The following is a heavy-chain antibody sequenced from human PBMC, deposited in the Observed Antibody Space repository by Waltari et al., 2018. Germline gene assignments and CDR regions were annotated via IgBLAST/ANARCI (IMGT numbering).Heavy chain of an antibody. D-gene: IGHD4-17*01. J-gene: IGHJ4*02. CDR2: IKKDGSTK. V-gene: IGHV3-7*01. CDR1: GFPFRDYW. Sequence: EVQLGVPGGALAKPGGSLGLSCAASGFPFRDYWRGWVRQAPGKGLEWVANIKKDGSTKYYVDSVKGRFTISRDNAKDSLFLQMNSLRAEDTAVYYCARHGDFCFDFWGQGIVVTVSS. CDR3: ARHGDFCFDF.